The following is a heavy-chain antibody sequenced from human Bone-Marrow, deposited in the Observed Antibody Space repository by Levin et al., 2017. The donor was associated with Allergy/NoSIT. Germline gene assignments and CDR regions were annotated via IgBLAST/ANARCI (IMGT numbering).Heavy chain of an antibody. CDR1: GFTFDDYA. CDR2: ISWNSVTI. D-gene: IGHD3-9*01. CDR3: AAHNILVGWGAFDI. V-gene: IGHV3-9*01. J-gene: IGHJ3*02. Sequence: SLKISCAASGFTFDDYAMHWVRQVPGKGLEWVSVISWNSVTIGYAEFVKGRFTISRDNAKNSLFLQMDSLGPEETALYYCAAHNILVGWGAFDIWGQGTMVTVSS.